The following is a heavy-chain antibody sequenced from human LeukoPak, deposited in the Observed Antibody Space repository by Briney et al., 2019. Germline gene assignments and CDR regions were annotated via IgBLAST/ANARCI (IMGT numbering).Heavy chain of an antibody. V-gene: IGHV1-18*01. CDR2: ISAYNGNT. J-gene: IGHJ5*02. Sequence: ASVKVSCKASGGTFSSYAISWVRQAPGQGLEWMGWISAYNGNTNYAQKLQGRVTMTTDTSTSTAYMELRSLRSDDTAVYYCARGKTESSWFDPWGQGTLVTVSS. CDR1: GGTFSSYA. CDR3: ARGKTESSWFDP.